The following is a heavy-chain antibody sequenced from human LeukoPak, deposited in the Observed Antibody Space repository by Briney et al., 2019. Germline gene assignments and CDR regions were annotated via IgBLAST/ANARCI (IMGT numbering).Heavy chain of an antibody. Sequence: SQTLSLTCTVSGVSISSGGFYWRWLRQHPGKGLEWIAYIYYSGTTYYNPSLKSRLTISVDTSKNQFSLKVSFVTAADTAVYYCARGLVPTALPYPTFDYWGQGTLVTVSS. CDR3: ARGLVPTALPYPTFDY. J-gene: IGHJ4*02. CDR2: IYYSGTT. V-gene: IGHV4-31*03. CDR1: GVSISSGGFY. D-gene: IGHD2-2*02.